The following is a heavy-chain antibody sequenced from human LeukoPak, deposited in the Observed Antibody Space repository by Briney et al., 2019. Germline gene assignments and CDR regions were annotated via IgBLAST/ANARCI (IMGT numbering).Heavy chain of an antibody. CDR3: ARGRITMVRGGYYYYYMDV. CDR2: INHSGST. CDR1: GGSFSGYY. J-gene: IGHJ6*03. D-gene: IGHD3-10*01. V-gene: IGHV4-34*01. Sequence: SETLSLTCAVHGGSFSGYYWSWIRQPPGKGLEWIGEINHSGSTNYNPSLKSRVTISVDTSKNQFSLKLSSVTAADAAVYYCARGRITMVRGGYYYYYMDVWGKGTTVTVSS.